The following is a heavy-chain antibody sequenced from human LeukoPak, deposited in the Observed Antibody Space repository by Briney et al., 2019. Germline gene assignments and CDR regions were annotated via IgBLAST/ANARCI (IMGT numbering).Heavy chain of an antibody. V-gene: IGHV3-21*01. J-gene: IGHJ4*02. Sequence: AGGSLRLSCAASGFTFSSYSMNWVRQAPGEGLEWVSSISSSSSYIYYADSVKGRFTISRDNAKNSLYLQMNSLRAEDTAVYYCARDPRGGGYELHFDYWGQGTLVTVSS. CDR1: GFTFSSYS. D-gene: IGHD5-12*01. CDR2: ISSSSSYI. CDR3: ARDPRGGGYELHFDY.